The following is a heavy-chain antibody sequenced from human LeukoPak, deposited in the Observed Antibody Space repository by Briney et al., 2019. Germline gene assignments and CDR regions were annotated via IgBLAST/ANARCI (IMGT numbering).Heavy chain of an antibody. D-gene: IGHD2-15*01. J-gene: IGHJ2*01. V-gene: IGHV4-61*02. CDR3: ASHRGGYWYFDL. CDR2: FSTSGNT. CDR1: GGSISSGNYY. Sequence: SQTLSLTCTVSGGSISSGNYYWSWIRQPAGTGLEWIGRFSTSGNTNYNPSLKSRVTISLDTSKNQFSLKLSSVTAADTAVYYYASHRGGYWYFDLWGRGTLVTVSS.